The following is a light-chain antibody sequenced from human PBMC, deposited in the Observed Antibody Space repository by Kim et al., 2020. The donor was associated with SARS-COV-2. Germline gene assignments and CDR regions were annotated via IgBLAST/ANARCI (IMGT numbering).Light chain of an antibody. CDR3: YSYAGSSTYV. J-gene: IGLJ1*01. CDR2: EGS. CDR1: SSDVGSYNL. V-gene: IGLV2-23*01. Sequence: QSITISCTGTSSDVGSYNLVSWYQQHPGKAPKLMIYEGSKRPSGVSNRFSGSKSGNTASLTISGLQAEDEADYYCYSYAGSSTYVFGTGTKVTVL.